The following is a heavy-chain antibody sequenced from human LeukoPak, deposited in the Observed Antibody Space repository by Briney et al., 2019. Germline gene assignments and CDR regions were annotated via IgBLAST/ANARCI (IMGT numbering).Heavy chain of an antibody. CDR2: INWNGGST. J-gene: IGHJ5*02. CDR3: ARDNPSWKLWFGGEEFDP. D-gene: IGHD3-10*01. Sequence: PGGPLRLSCAASGFTFSSYWMSWVRQAPGKGLEWVSGINWNGGSTGYADSVKGRFTISRDNAKNSLYLQMNSLRAEDTALYYCARDNPSWKLWFGGEEFDPWGQGTLVTVSS. CDR1: GFTFSSYW. V-gene: IGHV3-20*04.